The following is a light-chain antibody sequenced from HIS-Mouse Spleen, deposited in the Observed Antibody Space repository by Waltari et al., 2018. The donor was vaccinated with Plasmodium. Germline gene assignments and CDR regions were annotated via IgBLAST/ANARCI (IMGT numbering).Light chain of an antibody. CDR3: YSTDSSGIVV. J-gene: IGLJ2*01. CDR1: ALPTQY. CDR2: EDS. Sequence: SYELTQPPSVSVSPGQTARITCPGDALPTQYAYWYQQKSGQAPVLVIYEDSKRPSGIPERFSGSSSGTMATLTISGAQVEDEADYYCYSTDSSGIVVFGGGTKLTVL. V-gene: IGLV3-10*01.